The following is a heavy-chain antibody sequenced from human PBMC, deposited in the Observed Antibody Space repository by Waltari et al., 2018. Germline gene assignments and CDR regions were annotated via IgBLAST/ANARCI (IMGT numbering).Heavy chain of an antibody. V-gene: IGHV3-21*02. J-gene: IGHJ4*02. Sequence: EVQLVESGGGLVKPGGSLRLSCAASGFIFSAYSMNWVRQAPGKGLELVSSISGSSSHIYYADSVKGRFTISRDNAKNSLYLQMNSLRAEDTAVYYCARDGLRGQYCSGGSCYSQFDYWGQGTLVTVSS. D-gene: IGHD2-15*01. CDR2: ISGSSSHI. CDR1: GFIFSAYS. CDR3: ARDGLRGQYCSGGSCYSQFDY.